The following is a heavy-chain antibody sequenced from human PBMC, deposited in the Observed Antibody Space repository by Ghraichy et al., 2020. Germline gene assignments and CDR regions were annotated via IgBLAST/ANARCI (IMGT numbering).Heavy chain of an antibody. D-gene: IGHD4-17*01. CDR3: ATPGYGDYAYPFDY. V-gene: IGHV4-39*07. CDR1: GGSISSSSYY. J-gene: IGHJ4*02. Sequence: SETLSLTCTVSGGSISSSSYYWGWIRQPPGKGLEWIGSIYYSGSTYYNPSLKSRVTISVDTSKNQFSLKLSSVTAADTAVYYCATPGYGDYAYPFDYWGQGTLVTVSS. CDR2: IYYSGST.